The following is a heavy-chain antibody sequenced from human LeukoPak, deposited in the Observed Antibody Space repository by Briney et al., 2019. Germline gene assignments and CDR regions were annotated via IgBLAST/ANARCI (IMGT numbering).Heavy chain of an antibody. CDR2: IYYSGST. J-gene: IGHJ4*02. CDR1: GGSISSYY. V-gene: IGHV4-59*01. D-gene: IGHD5-18*01. CDR3: ARGASWIQLFFPYSDY. Sequence: PSETLSLTCTVSGGSISSYYWSWIRQPPGKGLEWIGYIYYSGSTNYNPSLKSRVTISVDTSKNQFSLKLSSVTAADTAVYYCARGASWIQLFFPYSDYWGQGTLVTVSS.